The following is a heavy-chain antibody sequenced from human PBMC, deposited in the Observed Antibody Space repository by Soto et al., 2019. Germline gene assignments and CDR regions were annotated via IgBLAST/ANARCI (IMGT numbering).Heavy chain of an antibody. J-gene: IGHJ5*02. CDR1: GDSVSSGDYY. Sequence: SETLSLTCTVSGDSVSSGDYYWTWIRQPPGKGLEWVGHIYFSGSTNYNPSLKSRVTLSLDTSKNQFSLKLTSVTAADPAVYYFARVPIDRYMIHWSDPWGQGTLVTVS. D-gene: IGHD3-16*01. CDR3: ARVPIDRYMIHWSDP. V-gene: IGHV4-61*08. CDR2: IYFSGST.